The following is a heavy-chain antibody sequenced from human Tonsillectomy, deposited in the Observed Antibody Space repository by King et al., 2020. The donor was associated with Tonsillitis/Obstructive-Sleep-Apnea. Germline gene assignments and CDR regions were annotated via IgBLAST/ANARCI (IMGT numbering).Heavy chain of an antibody. D-gene: IGHD6-13*01. CDR3: ARYSSSWYIKYFAY. CDR2: IKQDGSEK. J-gene: IGHJ4*02. V-gene: IGHV3-7*04. Sequence: VQLVESGGGLVQPGGSLRLSCAASGFTFSSYWMSLVRQAPGRGREWVANIKQDGSEKFYVDSVTGRFTISRDNAKNSLYLQMNSLRAEDTALYYCARYSSSWYIKYFAYWGQGTLVTVSS. CDR1: GFTFSSYW.